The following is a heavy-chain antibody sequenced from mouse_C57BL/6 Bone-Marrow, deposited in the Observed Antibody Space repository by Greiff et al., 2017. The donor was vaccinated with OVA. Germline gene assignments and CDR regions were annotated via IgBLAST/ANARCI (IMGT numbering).Heavy chain of an antibody. D-gene: IGHD2-5*01. J-gene: IGHJ2*01. CDR2: INHDGSST. Sequence: EVQLVESEGGLVQPGSSMKLSCTASGFTFSDYYMAWVRQVPEKGLEWVANINHDGSSTYYLDSLKSRFIISRDNAENILYLQMSSLKSEDTATDYCARWGSNYGYLDYWGQGTTLTVSS. CDR3: ARWGSNYGYLDY. CDR1: GFTFSDYY. V-gene: IGHV5-16*01.